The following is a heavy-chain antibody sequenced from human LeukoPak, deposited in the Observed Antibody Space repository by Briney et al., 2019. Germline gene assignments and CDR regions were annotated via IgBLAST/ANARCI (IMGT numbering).Heavy chain of an antibody. CDR3: ARGVDNYGHVFDY. J-gene: IGHJ4*02. CDR2: ISSSSSYI. D-gene: IGHD5-18*01. Sequence: GGSLRLSCAASGFTFSSYWMHWVRQAPGKGLEWVSSISSSSSYIYYADAIKGRFTISRDNAKNSLYLQMNSLRAEDTALYYCARGVDNYGHVFDYWGQGTLVTVSS. V-gene: IGHV3-21*01. CDR1: GFTFSSYW.